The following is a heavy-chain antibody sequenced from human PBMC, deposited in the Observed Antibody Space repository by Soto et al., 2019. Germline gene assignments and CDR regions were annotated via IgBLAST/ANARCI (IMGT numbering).Heavy chain of an antibody. V-gene: IGHV4-61*08. CDR3: ARQLDFDY. D-gene: IGHD1-1*01. J-gene: IGHJ4*02. CDR2: IHYSEST. CDR1: GGSISSGGCY. Sequence: PSETLSLTCTVSGGSISSGGCYWSWIRQPPGKGLEWIGYIHYSESTNYNPSLKSRVTISIDTSKNQFTLNLNSVTAADTAVYYCARQLDFDYWSPGTLVTVSS.